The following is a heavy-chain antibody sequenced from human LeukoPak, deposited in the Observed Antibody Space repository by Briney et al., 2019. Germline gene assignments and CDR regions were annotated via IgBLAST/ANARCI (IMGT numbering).Heavy chain of an antibody. Sequence: SETLSLTCSVSDGSINSYYWNWIRRPPGKGLEWIGYIYYNGNTNYSPSLKSRVTMSVDTSKNLFSLKVSSVTAADTAVYYCARGRSNYYGMDVWGQGTTVTVSS. J-gene: IGHJ6*02. D-gene: IGHD1-26*01. CDR2: IYYNGNT. CDR3: ARGRSNYYGMDV. V-gene: IGHV4-59*01. CDR1: DGSINSYY.